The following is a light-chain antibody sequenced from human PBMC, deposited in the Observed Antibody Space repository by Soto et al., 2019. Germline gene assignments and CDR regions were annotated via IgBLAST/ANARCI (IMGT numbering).Light chain of an antibody. Sequence: VMTQAPATLSVSPGERATLSCRASQTINNNVAWYQLKDGQVPRLVIYGASTRATDIPARFSGSASWTEFTLTISSLQSEDFAVYYCQQYNNWPQTFGQGTKVDIK. CDR1: QTINNN. CDR2: GAS. J-gene: IGKJ1*01. V-gene: IGKV3-15*01. CDR3: QQYNNWPQT.